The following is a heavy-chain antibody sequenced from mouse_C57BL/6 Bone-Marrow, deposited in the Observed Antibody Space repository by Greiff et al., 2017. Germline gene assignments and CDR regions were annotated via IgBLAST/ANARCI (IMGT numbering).Heavy chain of an antibody. V-gene: IGHV2-2*01. J-gene: IGHJ1*03. CDR2: IWSGGST. CDR3: ARNYLYGSSYRYFDV. D-gene: IGHD1-1*01. Sequence: VKLMESGPGLVQPSQSLSITCTVSGFSLTSYGVHWVRQSPGKGLEWLGVIWSGGSTDYNAAFISRLSISKDNSKSQVFFKMNSLQADDTAIYYCARNYLYGSSYRYFDVWGTGTTVTVSS. CDR1: GFSLTSYG.